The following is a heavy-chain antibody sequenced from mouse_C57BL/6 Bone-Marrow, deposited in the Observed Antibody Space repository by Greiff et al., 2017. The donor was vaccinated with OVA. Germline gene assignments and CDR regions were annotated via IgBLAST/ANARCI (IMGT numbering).Heavy chain of an antibody. CDR2: IDPETGGT. V-gene: IGHV1-15*01. CDR3: TRWDYYGSSPYYAMDY. CDR1: GYTFTDYE. J-gene: IGHJ4*01. Sequence: VKLVESGAELVRPGASVTLSCKASGYTFTDYEMHWVKQTPVHGLEWIGAIDPETGGTAYNQKFKGKAILTADKSSSTAYMELRSLTSEDSAVYYCTRWDYYGSSPYYAMDYWGQGTSVTVSS. D-gene: IGHD1-1*01.